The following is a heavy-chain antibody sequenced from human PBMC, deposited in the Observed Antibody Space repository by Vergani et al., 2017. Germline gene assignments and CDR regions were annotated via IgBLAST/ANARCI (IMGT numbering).Heavy chain of an antibody. Sequence: EVQLLESGGGLVQPGGSLRLSCAASGFTFSSYAMSWVRQAPGTGLEWVSAISGSGGSTYYADSVKGRFTISGDNSKNTLYLQMNSLRAEDTAVYYCAKDPHTEFSKWADAFDIWGQGTMVTVSS. J-gene: IGHJ3*02. CDR1: GFTFSSYA. CDR3: AKDPHTEFSKWADAFDI. CDR2: ISGSGGST. D-gene: IGHD1-26*01. V-gene: IGHV3-23*01.